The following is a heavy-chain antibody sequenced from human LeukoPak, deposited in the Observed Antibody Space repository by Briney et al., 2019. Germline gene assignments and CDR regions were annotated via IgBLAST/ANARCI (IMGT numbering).Heavy chain of an antibody. Sequence: SETLSLTCSVSGGSVSSGSYYRSWIRQPPGKGLEWMGYTYYSGSTNYNPSFKSRVTISVDTSKNQFSLKLSSVTAADTAVYYCARESYYGSGSSDYWGQGTLVTVSS. CDR1: GGSVSSGSYY. V-gene: IGHV4-61*01. CDR2: TYYSGST. D-gene: IGHD3-10*01. CDR3: ARESYYGSGSSDY. J-gene: IGHJ4*02.